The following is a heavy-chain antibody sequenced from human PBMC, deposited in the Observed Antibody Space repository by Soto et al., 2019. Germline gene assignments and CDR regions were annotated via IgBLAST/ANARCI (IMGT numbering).Heavy chain of an antibody. D-gene: IGHD6-19*01. CDR1: GGTFSSYA. J-gene: IGHJ3*02. Sequence: ASVKVSCKASGGTFSSYAISWVRQAPGQGLEWMGGIIPIFDTANYAQKFQGRVTITADESTSTAYMELSSLRSEDTAVYYCARMYSSGWPLGGDAFDIWGQGTMVTVSS. CDR3: ARMYSSGWPLGGDAFDI. CDR2: IIPIFDTA. V-gene: IGHV1-69*13.